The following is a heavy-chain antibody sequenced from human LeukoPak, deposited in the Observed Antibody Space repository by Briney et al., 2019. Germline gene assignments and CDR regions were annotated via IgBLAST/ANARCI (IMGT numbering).Heavy chain of an antibody. CDR1: GDSISSSSYY. D-gene: IGHD3-10*01. Sequence: SETLSLTCIVSGDSISSSSYYWGWIRQPPGKGLEWIGSLYYSGSNYNPSFKSRVTTSIDTSKNQFSLKLSSVTAADTAVYYCTGSYIYSYYYYMDVWGKGTTVTISS. J-gene: IGHJ6*03. V-gene: IGHV4-39*07. CDR2: LYYSGS. CDR3: TGSYIYSYYYYMDV.